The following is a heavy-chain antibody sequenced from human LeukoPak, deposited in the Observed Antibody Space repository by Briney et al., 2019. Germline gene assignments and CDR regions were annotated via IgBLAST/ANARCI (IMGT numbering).Heavy chain of an antibody. D-gene: IGHD2-2*01. J-gene: IGHJ5*02. CDR1: GGSISSSSYY. V-gene: IGHV4-39*07. CDR2: IYYSGNT. CDR3: ARGYCSSTSCSGWFDP. Sequence: PSETLSLTCSVSGGSISSSSYYWGWIRQPPGKGLEWMGSIYYSGNTYDNPSLKSRVTISVDTSKNQFSLKLSSVTAADTAVYYCARGYCSSTSCSGWFDPWGQGTLVTVSS.